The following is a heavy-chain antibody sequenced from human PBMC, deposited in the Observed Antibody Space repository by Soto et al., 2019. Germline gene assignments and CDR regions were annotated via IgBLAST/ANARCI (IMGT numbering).Heavy chain of an antibody. CDR3: ARDPLEGYYYGSGREYYYYGMDV. Sequence: QVQLQESGPGLVKPSQTLSLTCTVSGGSISSGGYYWSWIRQHPGKGLEWIGYIYYSGSTYYNPSLKSRVTISVDTSKNQFSLKLSSVTAADTAVYYCARDPLEGYYYGSGREYYYYGMDVWGQGTTVTVSS. D-gene: IGHD3-10*01. V-gene: IGHV4-31*03. CDR2: IYYSGST. CDR1: GGSISSGGYY. J-gene: IGHJ6*02.